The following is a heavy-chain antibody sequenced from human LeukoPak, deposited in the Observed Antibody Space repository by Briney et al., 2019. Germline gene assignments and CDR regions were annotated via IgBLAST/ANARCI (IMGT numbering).Heavy chain of an antibody. V-gene: IGHV4-34*01. D-gene: IGHD3-22*01. CDR1: GGSFSGYY. CDR3: AREDYYDNY. Sequence: SETLSLTCAVYGGSFSGYYWSWIRQPPGKGLEWIGEINHSGSTNYNPSLKSRVTISIDTSKNQFSLKLSSVTAADTAVYYRAREDYYDNYWGQGTLVTVSS. J-gene: IGHJ4*02. CDR2: INHSGST.